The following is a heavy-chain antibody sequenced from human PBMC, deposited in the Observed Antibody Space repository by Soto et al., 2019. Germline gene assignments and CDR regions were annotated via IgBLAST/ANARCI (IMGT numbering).Heavy chain of an antibody. V-gene: IGHV1-18*01. CDR3: AKARYCSGGSCYYYMDV. J-gene: IGHJ6*03. Sequence: QVQLVQSGAEVKKPGASMKVSCKASGYTFTSYGISWVRQAPGQGLEWMGWISAYNGNTNYAQKLQGRVTMTTDTSTSTAYMELRSLRSDDTAVYYCAKARYCSGGSCYYYMDVWGKGTTVTVSS. CDR2: ISAYNGNT. D-gene: IGHD2-15*01. CDR1: GYTFTSYG.